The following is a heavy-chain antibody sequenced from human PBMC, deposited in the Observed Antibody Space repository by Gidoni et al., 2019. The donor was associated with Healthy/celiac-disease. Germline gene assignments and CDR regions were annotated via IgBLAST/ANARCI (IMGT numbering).Heavy chain of an antibody. D-gene: IGHD5-18*01. V-gene: IGHV4-39*01. CDR1: GGSISRSRYY. Sequence: QLQLQESGPGLVKPSEPLSLPCPVSGGSISRSRYYWGWIRQPPGKGLEWIGSIYYSGSTYYNPSLKSRVTISVDTSKNQFSLKLSYVTAADTAVYYCARHGEAMGKGDYYYYYGMDVWGQGTTVTVSS. J-gene: IGHJ6*02. CDR3: ARHGEAMGKGDYYYYYGMDV. CDR2: IYYSGST.